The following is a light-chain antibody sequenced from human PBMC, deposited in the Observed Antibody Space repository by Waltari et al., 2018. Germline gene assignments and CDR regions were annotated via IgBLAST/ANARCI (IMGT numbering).Light chain of an antibody. CDR3: CSYAGSTTLV. CDR2: EGS. J-gene: IGLJ2*01. V-gene: IGLV2-23*01. CDR1: SSDVGNYNL. Sequence: QSALTQPASVSGSPGQSITISCIGTSSDVGNYNLVSWYQQYPGKAPKLMVYEGSKRPSGVSNRVSGSKSGSTSSLAISGLQAEDEADYHCCSYAGSTTLVFGGGTKLTVL.